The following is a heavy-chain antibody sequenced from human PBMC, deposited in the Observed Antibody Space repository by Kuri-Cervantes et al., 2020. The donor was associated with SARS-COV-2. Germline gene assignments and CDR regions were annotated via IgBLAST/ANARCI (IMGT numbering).Heavy chain of an antibody. Sequence: GSLRLSCAVYGGSFSGYYWSWIRQPPGKGLEWIGYIYHSGSTYYNPSIKSRVTISVDRSKNQFSLKLSSVTAADTAVYYCARTNRGRYYYYYGMDVWGQGTTVTVSS. CDR2: IYHSGST. J-gene: IGHJ6*02. CDR3: ARTNRGRYYYYYGMDV. CDR1: GGSFSGYY. D-gene: IGHD3-10*01. V-gene: IGHV4-34*01.